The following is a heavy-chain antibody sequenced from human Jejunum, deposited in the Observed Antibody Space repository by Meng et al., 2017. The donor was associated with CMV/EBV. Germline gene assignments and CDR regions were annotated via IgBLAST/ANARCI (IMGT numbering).Heavy chain of an antibody. D-gene: IGHD4-17*01. CDR2: IYSDGST. CDR3: ARGVNGDYYFDY. J-gene: IGHJ4*02. CDR1: GFTVSSNY. Sequence: VPLVESGGGFVQPGGSLRTSCAASGFTVSSNYMTWVRRAPGKGLEWVSLIYSDGSTYYADSVKGRFTISRDNSKNTLYLQMNSLRAEDTAVYYCARGVNGDYYFDYWGQGTLVTVSS. V-gene: IGHV3-66*01.